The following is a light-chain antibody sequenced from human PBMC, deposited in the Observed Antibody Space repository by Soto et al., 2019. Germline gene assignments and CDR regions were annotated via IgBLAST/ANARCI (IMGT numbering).Light chain of an antibody. CDR2: EVS. V-gene: IGLV2-14*01. Sequence: QSVLTQPASVSGSPGQSITISCTGTSSEVGGYNYVSWYQQHPGKAPKLMIYEVSNRPSGVSNRFSGSKSGNTASLTISGLQAEDEADYYCSSYTSSSTLVFCGGTKVTVL. J-gene: IGLJ2*01. CDR1: SSEVGGYNY. CDR3: SSYTSSSTLV.